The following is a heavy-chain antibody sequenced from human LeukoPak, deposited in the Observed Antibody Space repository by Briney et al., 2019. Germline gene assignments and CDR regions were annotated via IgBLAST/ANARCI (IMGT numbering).Heavy chain of an antibody. CDR1: GGSVSSGGYY. CDR2: INYSGSI. CDR3: ARGVDSSKVRD. V-gene: IGHV4-31*03. Sequence: PSQTLSLTCTVSGGSVSSGGYYWSWIRQHPGKGLEWIGCINYSGSIYYNPSLRSRLTMSAGTSENQFSLKLSSVTAADTAVYYCARGVDSSKVRDWGQGTLVTVSS. D-gene: IGHD3-22*01. J-gene: IGHJ4*02.